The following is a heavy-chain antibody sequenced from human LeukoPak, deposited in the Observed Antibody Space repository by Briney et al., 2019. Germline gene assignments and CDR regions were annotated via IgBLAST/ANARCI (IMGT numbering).Heavy chain of an antibody. V-gene: IGHV1-18*01. CDR2: ISAYNGNT. CDR3: ARLLAAPHPRPNNWFDP. D-gene: IGHD6-6*01. Sequence: ASVKVSCKASGYTFTSYGISWVRQAPGQGLEWMGWISAYNGNTNYAQKLQGGVTMTTDTSTSTAYMELRSLRSDDTAVYYCARLLAAPHPRPNNWFDPWGQGTLVTVSS. CDR1: GYTFTSYG. J-gene: IGHJ5*02.